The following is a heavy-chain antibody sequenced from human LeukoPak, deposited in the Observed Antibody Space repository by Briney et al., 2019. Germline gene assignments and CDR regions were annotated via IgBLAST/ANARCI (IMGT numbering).Heavy chain of an antibody. D-gene: IGHD5-12*01. CDR2: IIPILGIA. J-gene: IGHJ3*02. Sequence: SVKVSCKASGGTFSSYAISWVRQAPGQGLEWMGRIIPILGIANYAQKFQGRVTITADKSTSTAYMELSSLRSEDTAVYYCARVYRWLHPNDAFDIWGQGTMVTVSS. CDR1: GGTFSSYA. V-gene: IGHV1-69*04. CDR3: ARVYRWLHPNDAFDI.